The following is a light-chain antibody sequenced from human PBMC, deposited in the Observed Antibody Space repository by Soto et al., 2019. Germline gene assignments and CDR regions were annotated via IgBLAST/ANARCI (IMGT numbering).Light chain of an antibody. V-gene: IGLV2-14*01. Sequence: QSALTHPASVSGSPGQSITISCTGTSSDVGGYNYVSWYQQHPGKAPKLMIYDVSNRPSGVSNRVSGSKSGNTASLTISWLQAEDDAYYYCSSYTSSSTVVFGGGTKLTVL. CDR1: SSDVGGYNY. J-gene: IGLJ2*01. CDR3: SSYTSSSTVV. CDR2: DVS.